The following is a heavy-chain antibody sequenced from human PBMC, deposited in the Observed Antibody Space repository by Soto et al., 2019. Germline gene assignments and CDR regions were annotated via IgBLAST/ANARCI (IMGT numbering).Heavy chain of an antibody. V-gene: IGHV3-21*02. Sequence: VQLVESGGGLAKPGGSLRLSCAASGFTFRSFTMNWVRQAPGKGLEWVSTISSNSAYIYYTDALRGRFTISRDNAKNSLHLQMNSRRAEDTAVYYCTRDASRDSSARGWFDPWGPGTLVPVSS. CDR2: ISSNSAYI. CDR3: TRDASRDSSARGWFDP. D-gene: IGHD6-13*01. CDR1: GFTFRSFT. J-gene: IGHJ5*02.